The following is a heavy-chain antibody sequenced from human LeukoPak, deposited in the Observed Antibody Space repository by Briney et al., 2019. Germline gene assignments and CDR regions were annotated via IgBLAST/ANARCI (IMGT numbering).Heavy chain of an antibody. D-gene: IGHD3-3*01. CDR2: MNPNSGNT. J-gene: IGHJ6*03. V-gene: IGHV1-8*03. CDR3: ARGRSYDFWSGYPHEYYYYYMDV. CDR1: GYTFTSYD. Sequence: GASVKVSCKASGYTFTSYDINWVRQATGQGLEWMGWMNPNSGNTGYAQKFQGRVTIVRNTPIRTAYMELSSLRSEDTAVHYCARGRSYDFWSGYPHEYYYYYMDVWGKGTTVTVSS.